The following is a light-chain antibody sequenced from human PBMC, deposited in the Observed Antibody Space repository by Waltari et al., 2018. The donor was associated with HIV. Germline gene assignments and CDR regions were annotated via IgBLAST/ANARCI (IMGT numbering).Light chain of an antibody. Sequence: IQLTQSPFFLSASVGDRVTVTCRASQAVDSYLAWYQQKPGKAPRLLIYAASTLQSGVPSRFSGSGSGTEFTLTISSLQPEDFATYYCQQLNSYPFTFGPGTKVDIK. CDR2: AAS. V-gene: IGKV1-9*01. CDR1: QAVDSY. CDR3: QQLNSYPFT. J-gene: IGKJ3*01.